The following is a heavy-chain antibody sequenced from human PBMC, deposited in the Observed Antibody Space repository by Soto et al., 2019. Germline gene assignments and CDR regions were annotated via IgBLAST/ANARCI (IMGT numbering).Heavy chain of an antibody. CDR1: GYTFSRYG. CDR3: AKNGQPPYYYYGMDV. CDR2: ISGYNGDT. J-gene: IGHJ6*02. V-gene: IGHV1-18*01. D-gene: IGHD2-8*01. Sequence: APVKVSCKASGYTFSRYGISWGRQAPGQGLEWMGWISGYNGDTKYAQKVQGRVTMTIDTSTYTAYMELRSLTSDDTAIYYCAKNGQPPYYYYGMDVWGQGTTVTSP.